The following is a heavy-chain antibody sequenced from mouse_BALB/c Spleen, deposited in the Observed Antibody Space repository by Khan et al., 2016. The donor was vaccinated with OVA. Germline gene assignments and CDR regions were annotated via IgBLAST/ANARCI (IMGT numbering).Heavy chain of an antibody. Sequence: EVQVVESGGDLVKPGGSLKLSCAASGFTFSTYGMSWVRQTPDKRLEWVATVSTGGGYTYYPDSVKGRFTISRDNAKNTLYLQMSGLKSEDTAMFYCTRLAYYYGSEGFAYWGQGTLVTVSA. CDR1: GFTFSTYG. D-gene: IGHD1-1*01. V-gene: IGHV5-6*01. CDR3: TRLAYYYGSEGFAY. J-gene: IGHJ3*01. CDR2: VSTGGGYT.